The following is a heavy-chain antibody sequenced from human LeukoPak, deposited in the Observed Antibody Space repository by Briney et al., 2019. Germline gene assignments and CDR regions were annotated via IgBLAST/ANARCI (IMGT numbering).Heavy chain of an antibody. Sequence: KPGGSLRLSCAASGFTFRNYWMTWVRQAPGKGLEWIGFIYYSGSTKYNPSLKSRVTISMERSTNQFSLKLTSVTAADTAVYYCARESFGSGRNNWFDPWGQGTLVTVSS. D-gene: IGHD3-10*01. CDR3: ARESFGSGRNNWFDP. CDR1: GFTFRNYW. V-gene: IGHV4-59*01. CDR2: IYYSGST. J-gene: IGHJ5*02.